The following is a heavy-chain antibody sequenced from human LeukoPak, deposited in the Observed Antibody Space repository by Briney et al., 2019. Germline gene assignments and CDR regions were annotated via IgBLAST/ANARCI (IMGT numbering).Heavy chain of an antibody. V-gene: IGHV5-51*01. CDR3: ARLRVKLWLRCGACYFDY. Sequence: PGEALKISFKGSGYRFTSYWIGWVRPMPGKGLEWMGIIYPGDSDTRYSPSFQGQVTISADKSISTAYLQWNSLKASDTALYYCARLRVKLWLRCGACYFDYWGQGTLVTVSS. J-gene: IGHJ4*02. D-gene: IGHD5-18*01. CDR2: IYPGDSDT. CDR1: GYRFTSYW.